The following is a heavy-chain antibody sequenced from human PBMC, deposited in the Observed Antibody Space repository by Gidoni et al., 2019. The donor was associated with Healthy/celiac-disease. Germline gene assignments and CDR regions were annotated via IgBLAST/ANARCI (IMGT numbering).Heavy chain of an antibody. V-gene: IGHV3-48*02. J-gene: IGHJ6*02. D-gene: IGHD4-4*01. CDR3: AREYRDYSNYGFQHGMDV. CDR2: ISSSSSTI. CDR1: GFPFSSSS. Sequence: EVQLVESGGGLVQPGGSLSLSCAASGFPFSSSSMNWVRQAPGKGLEWVSYISSSSSTIYYADSVKGRFTISRDNAKNSLYLQMNSLRDEDTAVYYCAREYRDYSNYGFQHGMDVWGQGTTVTVSS.